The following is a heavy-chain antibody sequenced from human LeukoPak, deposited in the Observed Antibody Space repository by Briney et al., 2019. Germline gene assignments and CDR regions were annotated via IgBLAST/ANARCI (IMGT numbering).Heavy chain of an antibody. CDR2: ILYTGRT. CDR1: GDSISSSRFY. D-gene: IGHD5-18*01. CDR3: ARHVGPGYSYGFDN. Sequence: PSETLSLTCTVSGDSISSSRFYWAWIRQPPGKGLEWIGSILYTGRTFYNPSLKSRVTISVDTSKNQFSLRLGSVTASDTAVYYCARHVGPGYSYGFDNWGQGTLVTVSS. J-gene: IGHJ4*02. V-gene: IGHV4-39*01.